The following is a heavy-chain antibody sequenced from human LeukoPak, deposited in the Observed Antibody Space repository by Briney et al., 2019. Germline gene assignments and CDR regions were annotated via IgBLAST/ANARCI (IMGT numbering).Heavy chain of an antibody. V-gene: IGHV3-74*01. CDR3: ARSSNGVYIQ. CDR2: ISGDGSSI. D-gene: IGHD2-8*01. CDR1: GFTFRNYY. J-gene: IGHJ4*02. Sequence: GGSLRLSCVDSGFTFRNYYMHWVRQVPGKGLVWVSRISGDGSSIFYADSVKGRFTISRDNAKNSLYVQMNSLRADDSAVYYCARSSNGVYIQWGQGTLVTVSS.